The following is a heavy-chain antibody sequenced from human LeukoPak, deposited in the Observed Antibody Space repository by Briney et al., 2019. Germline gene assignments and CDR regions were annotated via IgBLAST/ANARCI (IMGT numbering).Heavy chain of an antibody. Sequence: GGSLRLSCAASGFTFSRHWIHWVRQAPGKGLVWVSGINRDGSSTSYADSVKGRFTISRDNAKNTLYLQMNSLRAEDTAAYYCARGSGNEPFDYWGQGTLVTVSS. CDR3: ARGSGNEPFDY. V-gene: IGHV3-74*01. CDR2: INRDGSST. D-gene: IGHD5-12*01. J-gene: IGHJ4*02. CDR1: GFTFSRHW.